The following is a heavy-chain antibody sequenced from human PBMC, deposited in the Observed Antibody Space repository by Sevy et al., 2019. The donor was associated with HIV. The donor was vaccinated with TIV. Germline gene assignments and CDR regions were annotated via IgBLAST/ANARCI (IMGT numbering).Heavy chain of an antibody. CDR2: ISYDGSDK. D-gene: IGHD4-17*01. J-gene: IGHJ6*02. V-gene: IGHV3-30*04. CDR1: GFTFSSYA. Sequence: GGSLRLTCAASGFTFSSYAMHWVRQAPGKGLEWVAVISYDGSDKYYADSVKGRFTISRDNSKNTLYLQMNSLRAEDTAVYYCARDGHPRTTVVTTPHYYYGMDVWGQGTTVTVSS. CDR3: ARDGHPRTTVVTTPHYYYGMDV.